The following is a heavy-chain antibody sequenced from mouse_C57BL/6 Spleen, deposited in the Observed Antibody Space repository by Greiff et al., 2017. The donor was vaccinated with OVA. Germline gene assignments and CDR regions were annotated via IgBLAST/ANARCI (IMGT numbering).Heavy chain of an antibody. CDR2: INPNYGTT. Sequence: EVQVVESGPELVKPGASVKISCKASGYSFTDYNMNWVKQSNGKSLEWIGVINPNYGTTSYNQKFKGKATLTVDQSSSTAYMQLNSLTSEDSAVXYCARSGYYGSSYGWYFDVWGTGTTVTVSS. CDR3: ARSGYYGSSYGWYFDV. J-gene: IGHJ1*03. V-gene: IGHV1-39*01. CDR1: GYSFTDYN. D-gene: IGHD1-1*01.